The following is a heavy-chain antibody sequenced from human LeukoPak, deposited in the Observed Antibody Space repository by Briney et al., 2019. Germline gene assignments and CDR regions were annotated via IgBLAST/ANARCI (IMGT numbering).Heavy chain of an antibody. J-gene: IGHJ4*02. V-gene: IGHV3-53*01. CDR1: GFTVSSNY. D-gene: IGHD3-22*01. Sequence: PGGSLRLSCAASGFTVSSNYMIWVRQAPGKGLEWVSGMFVGGGTYYADSVKGRFAISRDNSKNTQDLQMNSLRAEDTAEYYCAKVGPGYDRSGYYDNWGQGTLVTVSS. CDR2: MFVGGGT. CDR3: AKVGPGYDRSGYYDN.